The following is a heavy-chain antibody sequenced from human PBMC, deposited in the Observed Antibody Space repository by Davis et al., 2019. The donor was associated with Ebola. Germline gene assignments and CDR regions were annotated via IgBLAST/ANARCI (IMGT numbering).Heavy chain of an antibody. V-gene: IGHV4-39*01. J-gene: IGHJ2*01. Sequence: MPSETLSLTCSVYGGAVNNDNYFWGWIRQPPGKGLEWLGSLHYSGTSYYSPSLKSRVTISIDTSKNQFSLRLNSVTATDTAFYYCARRGTGIWSRYFDLWGRGTLVTVSS. CDR3: ARRGTGIWSRYFDL. CDR1: GGAVNNDNYF. D-gene: IGHD3/OR15-3a*01. CDR2: LHYSGTS.